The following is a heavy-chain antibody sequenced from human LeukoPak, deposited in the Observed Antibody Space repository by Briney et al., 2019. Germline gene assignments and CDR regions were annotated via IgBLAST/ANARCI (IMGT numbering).Heavy chain of an antibody. CDR2: IHQDGNEK. D-gene: IGHD2-15*01. CDR3: ARGDKFSGDY. J-gene: IGHJ4*02. Sequence: PGGSLRLSCAASGLTFSTYWMSWVRQAPGKGLEWVANIHQDGNEKYYVDSVKGRFTISRDNAKNSLYLRMNSLRAGDTAVYYCARGDKFSGDYWGQGTLVTVSS. V-gene: IGHV3-7*04. CDR1: GLTFSTYW.